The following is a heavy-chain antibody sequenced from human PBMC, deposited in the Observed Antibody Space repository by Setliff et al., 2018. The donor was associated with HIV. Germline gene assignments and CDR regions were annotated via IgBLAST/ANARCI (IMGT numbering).Heavy chain of an antibody. CDR2: ISAYNGNT. J-gene: IGHJ5*02. V-gene: IGHV1-18*01. D-gene: IGHD3-10*01. CDR1: GYTFTSYG. Sequence: ASVKVSCKASGYTFTSYGISWVRQAPGQGLEWMGWISAYNGNTNYAQKLQGRVTMTTDTSTSTAYMELRSLRSDDTAVYYCARDQLLWFGDPGWFDPWGQGTRVTVSS. CDR3: ARDQLLWFGDPGWFDP.